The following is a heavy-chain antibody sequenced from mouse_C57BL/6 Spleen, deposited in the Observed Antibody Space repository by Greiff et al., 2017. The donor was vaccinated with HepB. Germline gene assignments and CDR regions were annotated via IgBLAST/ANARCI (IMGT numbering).Heavy chain of an antibody. J-gene: IGHJ4*01. Sequence: VHLVESGAELVRPGASVKLSCKASGYTFTDYYINWVKQRPGQGLEWIARIYPGSGNTYYNEKFKGKATLTAEKSSSTAYMQLSSLTSEDSAVYFCARDATGRDYAMDYWGQGTSVTVSS. CDR3: ARDATGRDYAMDY. CDR1: GYTFTDYY. V-gene: IGHV1-76*01. D-gene: IGHD3-1*01. CDR2: IYPGSGNT.